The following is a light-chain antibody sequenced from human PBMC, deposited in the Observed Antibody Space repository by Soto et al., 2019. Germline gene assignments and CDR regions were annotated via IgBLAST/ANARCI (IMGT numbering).Light chain of an antibody. CDR2: DVS. J-gene: IGLJ2*01. CDR1: SSDVGGYNY. V-gene: IGLV2-14*01. Sequence: QSALTQPASVSGSPGQSITISCTGTSSDVGGYNYVSWYQQHPGKAPKLMIYDVSNRPSGVSNRFSGSKSGNTASLTISGLQSEDEGDYCCSSYTSSSTLMVFGGGTKLTVL. CDR3: SSYTSSSTLMV.